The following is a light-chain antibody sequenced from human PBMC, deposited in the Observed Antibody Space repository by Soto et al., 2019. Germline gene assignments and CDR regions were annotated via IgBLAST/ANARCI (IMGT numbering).Light chain of an antibody. V-gene: IGKV3-20*01. Sequence: EIVLTQSPGTLSLSPGERATLSCRASQSVSSSYLAWYQQKPGQAPRLLIYGASSRATGIPDRFSGSGSGTEFTLTINSLQSEDFAVYYCQQYYNWPRTFGQGTKVDI. CDR2: GAS. J-gene: IGKJ1*01. CDR1: QSVSSSY. CDR3: QQYYNWPRT.